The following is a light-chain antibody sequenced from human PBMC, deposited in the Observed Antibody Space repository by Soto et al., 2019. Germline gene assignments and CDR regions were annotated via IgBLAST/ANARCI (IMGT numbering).Light chain of an antibody. CDR1: SSDVGGYKY. V-gene: IGLV2-14*03. CDR3: SSYTSRKSYV. J-gene: IGLJ1*01. Sequence: QSVLTQPASVSGSPGQSIAIPCTGSSSDVGGYKYVSWYQQHPGKAPKLMIYDVSNRPSGVSDRFSGSKSGNTASLTISGLQSEDEADYYCSSYTSRKSYVFGTGTKSPS. CDR2: DVS.